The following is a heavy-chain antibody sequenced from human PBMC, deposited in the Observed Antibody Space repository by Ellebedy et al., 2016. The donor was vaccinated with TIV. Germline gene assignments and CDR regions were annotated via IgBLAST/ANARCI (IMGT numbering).Heavy chain of an antibody. Sequence: ASVKVSXXASGYTFTSYGISWVRQAPGQGLEWMGWISAYNGNTNYAQKLQGRVTMTTDTSTSTVYMELSSLRSEDTAVYYCARDQFVSSSWRPGYWGQGTPVTVSS. CDR1: GYTFTSYG. J-gene: IGHJ4*02. V-gene: IGHV1-18*04. D-gene: IGHD6-13*01. CDR2: ISAYNGNT. CDR3: ARDQFVSSSWRPGY.